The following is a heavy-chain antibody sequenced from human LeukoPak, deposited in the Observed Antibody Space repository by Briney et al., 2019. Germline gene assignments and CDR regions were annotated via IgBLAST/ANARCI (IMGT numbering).Heavy chain of an antibody. CDR3: ARDMYYYDSSGYYSRVVWFDP. D-gene: IGHD3-22*01. V-gene: IGHV4-4*07. J-gene: IGHJ5*02. Sequence: PSETLSLTCTVSGGSISSYYWSWIRQPAGKGLEWIGRIYTSGSTNYNPSLKSRVTMSVDTSKNQFSLKLSSVTAAGTAVYYCARDMYYYDSSGYYSRVVWFDPWGQGTLVTVSS. CDR1: GGSISSYY. CDR2: IYTSGST.